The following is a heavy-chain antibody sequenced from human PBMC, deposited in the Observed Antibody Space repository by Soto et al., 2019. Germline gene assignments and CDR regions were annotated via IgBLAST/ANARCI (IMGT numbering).Heavy chain of an antibody. CDR1: GYSFAGYW. J-gene: IGHJ4*02. V-gene: IGHV5-10-1*01. CDR3: ARQIYDSDTGPNFQYYFDS. CDR2: IDPSDSQT. D-gene: IGHD3-22*01. Sequence: GESLKISCKGSGYSFAGYWITWVRQKPGKGLEWMGRIDPSDSQTYYSPSFRGHVTISATKSITTVFLQWSSLRASDAAMYYCARQIYDSDTGPNFQYYFDSWGQGTPVTVSS.